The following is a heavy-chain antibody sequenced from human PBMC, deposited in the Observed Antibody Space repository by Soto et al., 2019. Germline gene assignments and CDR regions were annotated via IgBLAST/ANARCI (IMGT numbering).Heavy chain of an antibody. D-gene: IGHD3-22*01. CDR1: GDSIDTSRYY. V-gene: IGHV4-39*01. Sequence: SETLSLTCTVSGDSIDTSRYYCGWIRQPPGKGLEWIGSTYYSVTTYYNPSLESRVTISADPSKNQYSLKLSSVTAADTAIYYWPRLKGAFLITTYNGFDPWAQGTMVTVSS. J-gene: IGHJ5*02. CDR3: PRLKGAFLITTYNGFDP. CDR2: TYYSVTT.